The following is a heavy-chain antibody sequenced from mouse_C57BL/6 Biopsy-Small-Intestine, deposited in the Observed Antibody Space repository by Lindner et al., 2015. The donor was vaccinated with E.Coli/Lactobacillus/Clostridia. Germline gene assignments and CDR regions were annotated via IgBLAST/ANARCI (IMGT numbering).Heavy chain of an antibody. CDR3: ARGITTVITTRYYFDY. CDR2: IYPGDGDT. Sequence: VQLQESGPELVKPGASVKTSCKASGYAFSSSWMNWVKQRPGKGLEWIGRIYPGDGDTNYNGKFKGKATLTADKSSSTAYMQLSSLTSEDSAVYFCARGITTVITTRYYFDYWGQGTTLTVSS. V-gene: IGHV1-82*01. J-gene: IGHJ2*01. D-gene: IGHD1-1*01. CDR1: GYAFSSSW.